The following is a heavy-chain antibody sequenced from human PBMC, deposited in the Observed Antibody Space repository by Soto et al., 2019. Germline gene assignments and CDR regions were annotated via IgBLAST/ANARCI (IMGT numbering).Heavy chain of an antibody. V-gene: IGHV3-48*02. Sequence: EVQLVESGGGLVQPGGSLRLSCAASGFTFSSYSMNWVRQAPGKGLEWVSYISSSSSTIYYADSVKGRFTISRDNAKNSLYLQMNSLRDEDTAVYYCATYCSGGSCLGYYYGMDVWGQGTTVTVSS. J-gene: IGHJ6*02. CDR1: GFTFSSYS. D-gene: IGHD2-15*01. CDR3: ATYCSGGSCLGYYYGMDV. CDR2: ISSSSSTI.